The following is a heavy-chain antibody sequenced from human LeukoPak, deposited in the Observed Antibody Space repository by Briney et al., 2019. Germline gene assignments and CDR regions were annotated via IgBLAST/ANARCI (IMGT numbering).Heavy chain of an antibody. CDR2: IYCSGST. CDR3: ARLPSAPSFLEWLTKYYYMDV. D-gene: IGHD3-3*02. Sequence: SETLSLTCTVSGGSISSYYWSWIRQPPGKGLEWIGYIYCSGSTNYNPSLKSRVTISVDTSKDQFSLKLSSVTAADTAVYYCARLPSAPSFLEWLTKYYYMDVWGKGTTVTVSS. J-gene: IGHJ6*03. CDR1: GGSISSYY. V-gene: IGHV4-59*12.